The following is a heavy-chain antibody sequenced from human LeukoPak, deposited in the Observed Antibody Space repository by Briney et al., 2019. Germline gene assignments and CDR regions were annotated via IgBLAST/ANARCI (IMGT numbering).Heavy chain of an antibody. Sequence: ASVKVSCKASGYTFTSYGISWVRQAPGQGLEWMGWISAYNGNTNYAQKLQGRVTMTTDTSTGTAYMELRSLRSDDTAVYYCARDRIMITFGGVIPGYWGQGTLVTVSS. CDR2: ISAYNGNT. D-gene: IGHD3-16*01. CDR3: ARDRIMITFGGVIPGY. J-gene: IGHJ4*02. V-gene: IGHV1-18*01. CDR1: GYTFTSYG.